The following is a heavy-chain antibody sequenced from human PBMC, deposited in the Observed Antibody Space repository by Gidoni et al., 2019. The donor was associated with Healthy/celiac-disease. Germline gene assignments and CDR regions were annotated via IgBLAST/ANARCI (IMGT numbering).Heavy chain of an antibody. CDR2: IWYDGGNK. CDR3: ARDRRQGDYDA. D-gene: IGHD4-17*01. J-gene: IGHJ5*02. Sequence: LEWVAVIWYDGGNKYYADSVKGRFTISRDNSKNTLYLQMNSLRAEDTAVYYCARDRRQGDYDAWGQGTLVTVSS. V-gene: IGHV3-33*01.